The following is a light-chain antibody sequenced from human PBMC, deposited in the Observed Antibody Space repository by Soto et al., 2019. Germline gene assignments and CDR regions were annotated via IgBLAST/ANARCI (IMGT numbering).Light chain of an antibody. Sequence: IVLTQSPGTLSLSPGERATLSCRASQSFSTSYLAWYQQKPGQAPRLLIFAASSRASGIPDRFSGSGSGTDFTLTIDRLEPEDFAVYYCQEYNTWPWTFGQGTKVEFK. J-gene: IGKJ1*01. CDR2: AAS. CDR3: QEYNTWPWT. V-gene: IGKV3-20*01. CDR1: QSFSTSY.